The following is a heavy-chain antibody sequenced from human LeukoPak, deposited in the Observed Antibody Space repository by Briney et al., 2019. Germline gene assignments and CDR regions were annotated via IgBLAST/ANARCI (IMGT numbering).Heavy chain of an antibody. Sequence: PSETLSLTCAVYGGSFSGYYWSWIRQPPGKGLEWIGEINHSGSTNYNPSLKSRVTISVDTSKNQFSLKLSSVTAADTAVYYCARRDVYTIFGVVTGSYNWFDPWGQGTLATVSS. CDR3: ARRDVYTIFGVVTGSYNWFDP. CDR2: INHSGST. J-gene: IGHJ5*02. V-gene: IGHV4-34*01. D-gene: IGHD3-3*01. CDR1: GGSFSGYY.